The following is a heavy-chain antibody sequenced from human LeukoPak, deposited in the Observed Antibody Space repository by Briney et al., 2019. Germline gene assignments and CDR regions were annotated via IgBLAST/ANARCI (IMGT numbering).Heavy chain of an antibody. CDR1: GGSISSYY. CDR2: IYYSGST. Sequence: SETLSLTCTVSGGSISSYYWSWIRQPPGKGLEWIGYIYYSGSTNYNPSLKSRVTISVDTSKNQFSLRLSSVTTADTAVYYCARVPGGGTAANWGQGTMVTVSS. D-gene: IGHD1-7*01. CDR3: ARVPGGGTAAN. V-gene: IGHV4-59*01. J-gene: IGHJ3*01.